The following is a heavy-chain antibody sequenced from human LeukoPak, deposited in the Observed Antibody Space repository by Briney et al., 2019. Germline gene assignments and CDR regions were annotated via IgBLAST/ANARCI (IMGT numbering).Heavy chain of an antibody. CDR1: GGSFSGYY. D-gene: IGHD1-26*01. CDR3: ARLHSGSYYDFDS. V-gene: IGHV4-34*01. Sequence: PSETLSLTCAVYGGSFSGYYWSWIRQPPGKGLEWIGEINHSGSTNYNPSLKSRVTISVDTSKNQFSLQLNSVTPEDTAVYYCARLHSGSYYDFDSWGQGTLVTVSS. CDR2: INHSGST. J-gene: IGHJ4*02.